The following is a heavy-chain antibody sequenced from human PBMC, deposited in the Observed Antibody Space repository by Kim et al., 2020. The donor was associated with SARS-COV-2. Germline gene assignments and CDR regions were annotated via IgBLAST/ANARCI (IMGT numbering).Heavy chain of an antibody. V-gene: IGHV3-30*04. Sequence: GGSLRLSCAASGFTFSSYTMHWVRQAPGKGLEWVAVISYDESNKYYADSVKGRFTISRDNSKNTVYLQMNSLRAEDTAVYYCARAPLARQLWLGSYWGQGTLVTVSS. CDR2: ISYDESNK. J-gene: IGHJ4*02. CDR3: ARAPLARQLWLGSY. CDR1: GFTFSSYT. D-gene: IGHD5-18*01.